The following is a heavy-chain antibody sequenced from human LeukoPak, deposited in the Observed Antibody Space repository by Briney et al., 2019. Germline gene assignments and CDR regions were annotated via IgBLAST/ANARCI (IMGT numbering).Heavy chain of an antibody. CDR2: IYYSGST. D-gene: IGHD3-22*01. J-gene: IGHJ4*02. Sequence: SETLSLTCTVSGGSISSGDYYWSWIRQPPGKGLEWIGYIYYSGSTYYNPSLKSRVTISVETSKNQFSLKLSSVTAADTAVYYCARAIVDGSPFDYWGQGTLVTVSS. CDR3: ARAIVDGSPFDY. V-gene: IGHV4-30-4*08. CDR1: GGSISSGDYY.